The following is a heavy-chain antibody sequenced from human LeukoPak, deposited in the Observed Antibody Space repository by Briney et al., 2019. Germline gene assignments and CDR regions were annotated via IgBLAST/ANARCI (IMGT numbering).Heavy chain of an antibody. D-gene: IGHD3-10*01. J-gene: IGHJ4*02. CDR3: ARNPYGSGTYNFDY. CDR2: ISGGSSTI. V-gene: IGHV3-48*01. CDR1: GFTFSTYS. Sequence: GGSLRLSCAASGFTFSTYSMNWVRQAPGKGLEWVSYISGGSSTIYYADSVKGRFTTSRDNAKNSLYLQMNSLRAEDTAVYYCARNPYGSGTYNFDYWGQGTLVTVSS.